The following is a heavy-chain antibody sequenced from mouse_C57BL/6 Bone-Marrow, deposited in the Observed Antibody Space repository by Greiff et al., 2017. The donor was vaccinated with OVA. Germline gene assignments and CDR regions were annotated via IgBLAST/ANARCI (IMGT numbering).Heavy chain of an antibody. CDR2: IYPRDGST. CDR3: ARHDGYFYYFDY. V-gene: IGHV1-78*01. J-gene: IGHJ2*01. D-gene: IGHD2-3*01. Sequence: VHLVESDAELVKPGASVKISCKVSGYTFTDHTIHWMKQRPEQGLEWIGYIYPRDGSTKYNEKFKGKATLTADKSSSTAYMQLNSLTSEDSAVYFCARHDGYFYYFDYWGQGTTLTVSS. CDR1: GYTFTDHT.